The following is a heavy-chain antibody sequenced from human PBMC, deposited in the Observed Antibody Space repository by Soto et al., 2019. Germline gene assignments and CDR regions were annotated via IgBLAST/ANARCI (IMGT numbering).Heavy chain of an antibody. Sequence: QVQLVESGGGVVQPGRSLRLSCAASGFTFSSYGMHWVRQAPGKGLEWVAVIWYDGSNKYYADSVKGRFTISRDNSKNTLYLQMNSLRAEDTAVYYCARDWKGGSGYVQYYFDYWGQGTLVTVSS. CDR1: GFTFSSYG. V-gene: IGHV3-33*01. D-gene: IGHD6-19*01. CDR2: IWYDGSNK. CDR3: ARDWKGGSGYVQYYFDY. J-gene: IGHJ4*02.